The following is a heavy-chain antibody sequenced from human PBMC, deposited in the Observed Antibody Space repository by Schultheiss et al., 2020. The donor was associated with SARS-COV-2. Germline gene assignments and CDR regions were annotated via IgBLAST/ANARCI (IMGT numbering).Heavy chain of an antibody. Sequence: SLKISCAASGFTFDDYAMHWVRQAPGKGLEWVSGISWNSGSIGYADSVKGRFTISRDNAKNSLYLQMNSLRAEDTAVYYCARDSYYDSSGYHSWGQGTLVTVSS. J-gene: IGHJ5*02. D-gene: IGHD3-22*01. CDR2: ISWNSGSI. V-gene: IGHV3-9*01. CDR3: ARDSYYDSSGYHS. CDR1: GFTFDDYA.